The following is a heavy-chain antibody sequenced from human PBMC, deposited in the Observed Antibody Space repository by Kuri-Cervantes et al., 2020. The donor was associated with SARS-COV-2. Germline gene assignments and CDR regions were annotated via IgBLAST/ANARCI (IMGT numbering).Heavy chain of an antibody. D-gene: IGHD1-26*01. Sequence: GESLKISCAAPGFTFSSYGMHWVRQAPGKGLEWVAVIWYDGSNKYYADSAKGRFTISRDNSKNTLYLQMNSLRAEDTAVYYCAKDRGALDYWGQGTLVTVSS. V-gene: IGHV3-33*06. CDR3: AKDRGALDY. CDR2: IWYDGSNK. J-gene: IGHJ4*02. CDR1: GFTFSSYG.